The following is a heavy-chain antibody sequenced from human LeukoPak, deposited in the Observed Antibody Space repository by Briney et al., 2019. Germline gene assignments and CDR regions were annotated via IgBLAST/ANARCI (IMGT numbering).Heavy chain of an antibody. CDR3: AKRGYSSSTSCYAPKYYFDY. CDR2: IRYDGSNK. D-gene: IGHD2-2*01. V-gene: IGHV3-30*02. J-gene: IGHJ4*02. Sequence: GGSLRLSCAASGFTFSSYGMHWVRQAPGKGLEWVAFIRYDGSNKYYADSVKGRFTISRDNSKNTLYLQMNSLRAEDTAVYYCAKRGYSSSTSCYAPKYYFDYWGQGTLVTVSS. CDR1: GFTFSSYG.